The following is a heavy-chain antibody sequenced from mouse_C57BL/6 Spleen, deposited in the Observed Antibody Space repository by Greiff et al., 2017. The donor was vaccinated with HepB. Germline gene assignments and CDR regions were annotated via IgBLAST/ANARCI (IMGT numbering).Heavy chain of an antibody. D-gene: IGHD1-1*01. CDR3: ARGYYGSSLDY. Sequence: EVQVVESEGGLVQPGSSMKLSCTASGFTFSDYYMAWVRQVPEKGLEWVANINYDGSSTYYLDSLKSRFIISRDNAKNILYLQMSSLKSEDTATYYCARGYYGSSLDYWGQGTTLTVSS. CDR2: INYDGSST. V-gene: IGHV5-16*01. J-gene: IGHJ2*01. CDR1: GFTFSDYY.